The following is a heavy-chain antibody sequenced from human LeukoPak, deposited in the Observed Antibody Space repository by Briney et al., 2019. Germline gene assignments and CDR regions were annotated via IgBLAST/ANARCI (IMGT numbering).Heavy chain of an antibody. V-gene: IGHV1-2*02. CDR3: ASGALSELGELSSTPFDY. D-gene: IGHD3-16*02. J-gene: IGHJ4*02. CDR1: GYTFTGYY. CDR2: INPNSGGT. Sequence: GASVKVSCKASGYTFTGYYMHWVRQAPGQGLEWMGWINPNSGGTNYAQKFQGRVTMTRDTSISTAYMELSSLRSEDTAVYYCASGALSELGELSSTPFDYWGQGTLVTVSS.